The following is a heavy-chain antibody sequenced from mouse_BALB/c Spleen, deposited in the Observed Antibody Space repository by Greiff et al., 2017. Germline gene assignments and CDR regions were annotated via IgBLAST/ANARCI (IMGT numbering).Heavy chain of an antibody. CDR3: AIWDATAYCDY. CDR1: GYTFTSYW. J-gene: IGHJ2*01. D-gene: IGHD1-2*01. CDR2: INPSTGYT. Sequence: VQLQQSGAELAKPGASVKMSCKASGYTFTSYWMHWVKQRPGQGLEWIGYINPSTGYTEYNQKFKDKATLTADKSSSTAYMQLSSLTSEDSAVYYCAIWDATAYCDYWGQGTTLTVSS. V-gene: IGHV1-7*01.